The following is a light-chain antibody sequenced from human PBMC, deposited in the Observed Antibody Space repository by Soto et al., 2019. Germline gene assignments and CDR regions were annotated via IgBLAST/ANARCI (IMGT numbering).Light chain of an antibody. CDR1: QSVSSSY. J-gene: IGKJ3*01. CDR3: QQYGGSPFSAL. CDR2: GAS. V-gene: IGKV3-20*01. Sequence: ETVLTQSPGTLSSSPGERATLSCRASQSVSSSYLAWYQQKPGQAPRLLVYGASTRATGIPDRFSGSGSGTDFTLTISRLEPEDFAVYYCQQYGGSPFSALFGPGTKVDVK.